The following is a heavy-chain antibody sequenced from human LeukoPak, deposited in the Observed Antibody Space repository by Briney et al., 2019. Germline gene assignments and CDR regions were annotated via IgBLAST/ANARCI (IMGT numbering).Heavy chain of an antibody. J-gene: IGHJ5*02. D-gene: IGHD3-3*01. CDR3: ARDSTYYDFWSGYEPTNWFDP. V-gene: IGHV1-46*01. CDR2: INPSGGST. Sequence: AAVKVSCKASGYTFTSYYMHWVRQAPGQGLEWMGIINPSGGSTSYAQKFQGRVTMTRDTSTSTVYMELSSLRSEDTAVYYCARDSTYYDFWSGYEPTNWFDPWGQGTLVTVSS. CDR1: GYTFTSYY.